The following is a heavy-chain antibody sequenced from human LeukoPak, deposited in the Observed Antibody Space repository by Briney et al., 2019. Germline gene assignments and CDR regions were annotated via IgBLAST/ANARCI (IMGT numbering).Heavy chain of an antibody. CDR3: AKDCTSTNCYVDY. D-gene: IGHD2-2*01. CDR1: GFTFGSYA. J-gene: IGHJ4*02. Sequence: GGSLRLSCAATGFTFGSYAMSWVRQAPGKGLEWVSAISGSGGSTYYAYSVKGRFTISRDNSKNTLYLQMNSLRAEDTALYYCAKDCTSTNCYVDYWGQGTLVTVSS. V-gene: IGHV3-23*01. CDR2: ISGSGGST.